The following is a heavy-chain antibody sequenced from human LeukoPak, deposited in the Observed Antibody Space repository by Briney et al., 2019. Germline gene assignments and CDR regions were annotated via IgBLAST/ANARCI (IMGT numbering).Heavy chain of an antibody. CDR2: IYYSGST. CDR3: ARHLTMVRGVPSWFDP. CDR1: GGSISSSSYY. D-gene: IGHD3-10*01. J-gene: IGHJ5*02. Sequence: SETLSLXCTVSGGSISSSSYYWGWIRQPPAKGLEWIGSIYYSGSTYYNPSLKSRVTISVDTSKNQFSLKLSSVTAADTAVYYCARHLTMVRGVPSWFDPWGQGTLVTVSS. V-gene: IGHV4-39*01.